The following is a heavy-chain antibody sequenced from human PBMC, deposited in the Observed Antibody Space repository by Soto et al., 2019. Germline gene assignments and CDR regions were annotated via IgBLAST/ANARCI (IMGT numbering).Heavy chain of an antibody. CDR3: ATSTVSYVDIVSSTARGYFDH. D-gene: IGHD5-12*01. J-gene: IGHJ4*02. CDR1: GYNFNTYW. V-gene: IGHV5-51*01. CDR2: IYPGDSDT. Sequence: GESLKISCEGSGYNFNTYWIGWVRQMPGKGLEWMALIYPGDSDTRYSPSFEGQVTLSVDRSISTAYLQWSSLKASDTAIYYCATSTVSYVDIVSSTARGYFDHWGQGTLVTVSS.